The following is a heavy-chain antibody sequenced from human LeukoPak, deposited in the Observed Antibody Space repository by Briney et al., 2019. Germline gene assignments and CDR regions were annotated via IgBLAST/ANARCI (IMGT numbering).Heavy chain of an antibody. V-gene: IGHV4-38-2*02. CDR3: AREMAADAFDI. CDR1: GYSISSTYY. CDR2: IYHTGST. D-gene: IGHD6-13*01. Sequence: PSETLSLTCTVSGYSISSTYYWGWIRQPPGKGLEYIGSIYHTGSTYYNPSLKSRVTISVDTSKNQFSLRLSSVTAADTAFYYCAREMAADAFDIWGQGTVVTVSP. J-gene: IGHJ3*02.